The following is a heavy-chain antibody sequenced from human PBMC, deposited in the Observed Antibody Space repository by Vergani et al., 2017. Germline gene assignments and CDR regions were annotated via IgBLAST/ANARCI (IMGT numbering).Heavy chain of an antibody. D-gene: IGHD3-3*01. V-gene: IGHV3-66*02. CDR2: IYSGGST. J-gene: IGHJ3*02. CDR1: GFTFSSYA. CDR3: ARDFWSGYYHRASGAFDI. Sequence: EVQLLESGGGLVQPGGSLRLSCAASGFTFSSYAMSWVRQAPGKGLEWVSVIYSGGSTYYADSVKGRFTISRDNSKNTLYLQMNSLRAEDTAVYYCARDFWSGYYHRASGAFDIWGQGTMVTVSS.